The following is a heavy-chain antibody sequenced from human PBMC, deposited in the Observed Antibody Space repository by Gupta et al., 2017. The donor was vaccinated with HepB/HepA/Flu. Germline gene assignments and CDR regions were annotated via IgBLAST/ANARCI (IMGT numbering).Heavy chain of an antibody. V-gene: IGHV3-23*01. J-gene: IGHJ4*02. D-gene: IGHD3-22*01. CDR1: GFTLSSYA. CDR2: ISGSGGST. CDR3: ATYATYYYDSSGYYFDY. Sequence: EVQLLESGGGLVQPGGSLRLSCAASGFTLSSYAMSWVRQAQGKGLEWVSAISGSGGSTYYADSVKGRFTISRDNSKNTLYLQMNSLKAEDTAVYYCATYATYYYDSSGYYFDYWGQGTLVTVSS.